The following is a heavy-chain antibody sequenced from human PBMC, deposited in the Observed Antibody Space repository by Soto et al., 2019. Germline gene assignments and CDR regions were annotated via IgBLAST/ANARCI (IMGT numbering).Heavy chain of an antibody. V-gene: IGHV4-34*01. CDR1: GGYFSGYY. D-gene: IGHD3-22*01. CDR2: INHSGST. CDR3: ARGRLTTDDYYYYYMDV. J-gene: IGHJ6*03. Sequence: SDTLSLTCAVYGGYFSGYYWSWIRQPPGKGLEWIGEINHSGSTNYNPSLKSRVTISVDTSKNQFSLKLSSVTAADTAVYYCARGRLTTDDYYYYYMDVWGKGTTVTVSS.